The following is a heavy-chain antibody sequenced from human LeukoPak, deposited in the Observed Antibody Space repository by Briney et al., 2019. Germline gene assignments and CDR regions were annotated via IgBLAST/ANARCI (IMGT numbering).Heavy chain of an antibody. CDR3: ASTANVAAMVR. D-gene: IGHD2-15*01. V-gene: IGHV4-4*07. J-gene: IGHJ4*02. Sequence: PSETLSLTCTVSGGSISTYYWSWIRQPAGKGLEWIGRIYTSGSTNYNPSLKSRVTISVDTSKNQFSLKLSSVTAADTAVYYCASTANVAAMVRWGQGTLVTVSS. CDR2: IYTSGST. CDR1: GGSISTYY.